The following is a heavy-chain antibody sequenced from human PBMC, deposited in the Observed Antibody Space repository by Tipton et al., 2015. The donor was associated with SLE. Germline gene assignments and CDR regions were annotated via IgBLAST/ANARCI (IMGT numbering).Heavy chain of an antibody. V-gene: IGHV4-4*07. J-gene: IGHJ3*02. CDR3: ARDGAMIVPRGSFDS. D-gene: IGHD3-22*01. CDR2: IYTSGST. CDR1: GGSIRSYY. Sequence: TLSLTCTVSGGSIRSYYWSWIRQPAGKGLEWIGRIYTSGSTNYNPSLQSRVTMSVDTSKNQFSLKLSSVTAADTAVYYCARDGAMIVPRGSFDSWGQGTMVTVSS.